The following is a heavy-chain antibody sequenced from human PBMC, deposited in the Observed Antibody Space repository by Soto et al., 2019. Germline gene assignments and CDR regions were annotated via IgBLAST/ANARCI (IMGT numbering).Heavy chain of an antibody. CDR3: ARGRGSSPPYYFDL. V-gene: IGHV3-21*01. D-gene: IGHD6-13*01. CDR2: ISTATTYI. Sequence: EVQLVESGGGLVKAGGSLRLSCAASGFIFSSYNMNWVRQAPGRGLEWVSSISTATTYIDYADSVKGRFTISRDNVKNSLFLQMNSLGAEDTAVYYCARGRGSSPPYYFDLWGQGTLVTVSS. CDR1: GFIFSSYN. J-gene: IGHJ4*02.